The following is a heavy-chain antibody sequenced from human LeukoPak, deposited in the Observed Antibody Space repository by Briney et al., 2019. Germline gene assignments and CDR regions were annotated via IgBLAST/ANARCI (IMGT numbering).Heavy chain of an antibody. CDR2: LSYGGTNK. CDR1: GFTFSDYA. CDR3: ARDRSGYANDAFDF. V-gene: IGHV3-30-3*01. J-gene: IGHJ3*01. D-gene: IGHD3-3*01. Sequence: PGRSLRLSCAASGFTFSDYAMHWVRQAPAKGLDWVAVLSYGGTNKYYADSVKGRFTISGDNSKNTMFLQMNSLRAEDTAVYHCARDRSGYANDAFDFWGQGTMVTVSS.